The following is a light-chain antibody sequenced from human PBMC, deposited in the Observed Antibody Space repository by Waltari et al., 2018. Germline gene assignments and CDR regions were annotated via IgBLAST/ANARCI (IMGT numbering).Light chain of an antibody. V-gene: IGLV3-21*02. CDR2: DDS. Sequence: SYVVTQPPSVSVAPGQAAKITCAGNDIGSKTVQWYQQKPGRAPVVVVYDDSDRPSGSPDRFVGSNSGNPVTLPISRVEAGYDAYYFCQIWDGNSDRFVVFGGGTKLTFL. CDR1: DIGSKT. J-gene: IGLJ2*01. CDR3: QIWDGNSDRFVV.